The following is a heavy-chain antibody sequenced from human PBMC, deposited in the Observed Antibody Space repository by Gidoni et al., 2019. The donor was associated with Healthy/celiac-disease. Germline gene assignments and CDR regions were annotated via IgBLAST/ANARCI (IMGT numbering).Heavy chain of an antibody. CDR1: GFTFSSYG. V-gene: IGHV3-30*18. J-gene: IGHJ4*02. Sequence: QVQLVESGGGVVQPGRSLRLSCAASGFTFSSYGMHWVRQAPGKGLEWLAVISYDGSNKYYADSVKGRFTISRDNSKNTLYLQMNSLRAEDTAVYYCAKDRVVVTAIDYWGQGTLVTVSS. CDR2: ISYDGSNK. CDR3: AKDRVVVTAIDY. D-gene: IGHD2-21*02.